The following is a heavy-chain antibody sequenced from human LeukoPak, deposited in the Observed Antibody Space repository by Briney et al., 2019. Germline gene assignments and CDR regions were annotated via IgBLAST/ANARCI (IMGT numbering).Heavy chain of an antibody. D-gene: IGHD5-18*01. J-gene: IGHJ4*02. V-gene: IGHV1-46*01. CDR2: INPSGDST. Sequence: ASVKVSCKASGYTFTSYYMHWVRQAPGQGLEWMGIINPSGDSTSYAQKFQGRVTMTRDTSTSTVYMELSSLRSEDTAVYYCAREGYSYGYGYWGQGTLVTVSS. CDR1: GYTFTSYY. CDR3: AREGYSYGYGY.